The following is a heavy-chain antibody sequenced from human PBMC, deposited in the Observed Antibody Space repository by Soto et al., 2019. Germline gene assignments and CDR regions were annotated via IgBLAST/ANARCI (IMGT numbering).Heavy chain of an antibody. D-gene: IGHD2-21*01. CDR1: GFTFSSYG. J-gene: IGHJ6*03. CDR3: AKDGREGVPLFYYYYYMDV. V-gene: IGHV3-30*18. CDR2: ISYDGSNK. Sequence: QVQLVESGGGVVQPGRSLRLSCAASGFTFSSYGMHWVRQAPGKGLEWVAVISYDGSNKYYADSVKCRFTISRDNSKNTLYLQMNSLRAEDTAVYYCAKDGREGVPLFYYYYYMDVWGKGTTVTVSS.